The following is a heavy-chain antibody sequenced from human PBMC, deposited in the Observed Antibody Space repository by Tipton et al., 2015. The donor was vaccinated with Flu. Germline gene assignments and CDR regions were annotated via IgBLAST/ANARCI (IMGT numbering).Heavy chain of an antibody. J-gene: IGHJ5*01. CDR3: ARRDYSNYVSDPKNWFDS. CDR2: ICHSANT. CDR1: GSSIRSSNYY. V-gene: IGHV4-38-2*01. D-gene: IGHD4-11*01. Sequence: PGLVKPSETLSLSCAVSGSSIRSSNYYWGWIRQPPGKGLEWIGNICHSANTYYNPSLKSRVAISVDRSKNQFSLKVTSVTAADTAVYYCARRDYSNYVSDPKNWFDSWGQGTLVTVSS.